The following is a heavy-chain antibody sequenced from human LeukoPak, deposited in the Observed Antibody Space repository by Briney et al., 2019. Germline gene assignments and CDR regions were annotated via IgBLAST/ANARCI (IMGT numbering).Heavy chain of an antibody. Sequence: GGSLRLSCAASGFTFSSYSMNWVRQAPGKGLEWVSSISSSSSYIYYADSVKGRFTISRDNAKNSLYLQMNSLRVEDTAVCYCARDHLREGATGASEIWGQGTMVTVSS. CDR2: ISSSSSYI. D-gene: IGHD1-26*01. V-gene: IGHV3-21*04. CDR1: GFTFSSYS. CDR3: ARDHLREGATGASEI. J-gene: IGHJ3*02.